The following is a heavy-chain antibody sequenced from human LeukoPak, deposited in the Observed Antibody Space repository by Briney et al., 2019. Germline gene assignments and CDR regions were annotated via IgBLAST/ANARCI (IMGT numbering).Heavy chain of an antibody. V-gene: IGHV3-23*01. Sequence: GGSLRLSCAASGFTFSSYGMYWVRQAPGQGLEWVSAVSDSGGSTFYADSVKGRFTISRDNAKNTLYLQMDSLRAEDTAVYYCAKDGDSLDVGIDYWGQGTLVTVSS. CDR3: AKDGDSLDVGIDY. CDR1: GFTFSSYG. D-gene: IGHD2-21*01. J-gene: IGHJ4*02. CDR2: VSDSGGST.